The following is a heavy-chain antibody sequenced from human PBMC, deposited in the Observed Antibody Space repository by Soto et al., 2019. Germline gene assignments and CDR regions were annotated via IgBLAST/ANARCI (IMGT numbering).Heavy chain of an antibody. D-gene: IGHD2-21*02. CDR2: IIPIFGTA. CDR1: GGTFSSYA. Sequence: ASVKVSCKASGGTFSSYAISWVRQAPGQGLEWMGGIIPIFGTANYAQKFQGRVTITADESTSTAYMELSSLRSEDTAVYYCALGYCGGDCYSRPFDYWGKGTLVTVSS. CDR3: ALGYCGGDCYSRPFDY. V-gene: IGHV1-69*13. J-gene: IGHJ4*02.